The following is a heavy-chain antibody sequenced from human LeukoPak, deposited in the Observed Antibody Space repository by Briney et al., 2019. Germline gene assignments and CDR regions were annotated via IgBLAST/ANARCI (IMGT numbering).Heavy chain of an antibody. Sequence: GGSLRLSCAASGFTFSSYAMHWVRQAPGKGLEWVAFIRYDGSNKYYADSVKGRFTISRDNSKNTLYLQMNSLRAEDTAVYYCAKSSGGGWYYYYYYMDVWGKGTTVTISS. CDR2: IRYDGSNK. CDR3: AKSSGGGWYYYYYYMDV. D-gene: IGHD6-19*01. CDR1: GFTFSSYA. J-gene: IGHJ6*03. V-gene: IGHV3-30*02.